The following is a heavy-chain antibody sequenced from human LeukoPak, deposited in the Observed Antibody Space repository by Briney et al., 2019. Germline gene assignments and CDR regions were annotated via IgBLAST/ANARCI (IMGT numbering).Heavy chain of an antibody. V-gene: IGHV5-51*01. J-gene: IGHJ4*02. CDR2: IYPGDSDT. Sequence: PGESLKISCKGSGYSFTSYWIGWVRQMPGKGLEWMGIIYPGDSDTRYSPSFQGQVTISADKSISTAYLQWSSLKASDTAMYYCARRGYCSGGSCYSGYSDYWGQGTLVTVSS. CDR1: GYSFTSYW. D-gene: IGHD2-15*01. CDR3: ARRGYCSGGSCYSGYSDY.